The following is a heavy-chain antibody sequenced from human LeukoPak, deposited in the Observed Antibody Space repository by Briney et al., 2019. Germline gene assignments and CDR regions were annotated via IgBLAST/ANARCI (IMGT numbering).Heavy chain of an antibody. Sequence: SETLSLTCSVSGASISGYYWSWIRQTPGKGLEWIGYVYYTGSTNYNPSLQSRVTITVDTSNNQFSLNLRSVTAADTAVYYCARGGGLEYSSSSIYSSDYWGQGTLVTVSS. CDR2: VYYTGST. J-gene: IGHJ4*02. CDR3: ARGGGLEYSSSSIYSSDY. CDR1: GASISGYY. D-gene: IGHD6-6*01. V-gene: IGHV4-59*13.